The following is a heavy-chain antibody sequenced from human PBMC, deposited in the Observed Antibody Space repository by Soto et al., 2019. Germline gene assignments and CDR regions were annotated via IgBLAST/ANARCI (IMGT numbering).Heavy chain of an antibody. D-gene: IGHD4-17*01. Sequence: PGGSLRLSCAASGFTFSSYSMNWVRQAPGKGLEWVSYISSSSSTIYYADSVKGRFTISRDNAKNSLYLQMNSLRDEDTAVYYCARDMTTVTYGWFDPWGQGTLVTVSS. V-gene: IGHV3-48*02. CDR2: ISSSSSTI. J-gene: IGHJ5*02. CDR3: ARDMTTVTYGWFDP. CDR1: GFTFSSYS.